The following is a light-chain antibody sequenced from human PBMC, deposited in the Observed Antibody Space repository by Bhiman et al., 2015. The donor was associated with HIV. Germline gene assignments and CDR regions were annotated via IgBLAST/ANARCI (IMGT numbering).Light chain of an antibody. CDR2: DVT. Sequence: QSALTQPASVSGSPGQSITISCTGTSSDVGSYHYVSWYQQHPGRAPKVIIYDVTKRPSGVSNRFSGSKSGNTASLTISGLQAEDEADFYCSSYTSSNTYVFGSGTKVTVL. J-gene: IGLJ1*01. CDR3: SSYTSSNTYV. CDR1: SSDVGSYHY. V-gene: IGLV2-14*03.